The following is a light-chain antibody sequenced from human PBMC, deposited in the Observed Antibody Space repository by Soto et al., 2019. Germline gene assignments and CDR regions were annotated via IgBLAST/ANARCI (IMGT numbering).Light chain of an antibody. Sequence: EIVMTQSPATLSVSPGESVTLSCRASLTMNNNIAWYQHKPGQAPRLLIFGASSRATGVPGRFSGSGFGTEFTLSISSLQSEDFAVYYCQQYNEWPPWTFGQGTTVEMK. CDR3: QQYNEWPPWT. V-gene: IGKV3-15*01. CDR1: LTMNNN. CDR2: GAS. J-gene: IGKJ1*01.